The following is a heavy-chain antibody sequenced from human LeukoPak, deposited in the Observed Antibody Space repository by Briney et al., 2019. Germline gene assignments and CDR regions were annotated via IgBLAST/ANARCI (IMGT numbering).Heavy chain of an antibody. V-gene: IGHV4-34*01. J-gene: IGHJ6*03. CDR3: ARGRSGYDIHYYYYYYMDV. CDR1: GGSFSGYY. CDR2: INHSGST. Sequence: PSETLSLTCAVYGGSFSGYYWSWIRQPPGKGLEWIGEINHSGSTNYNPSLKSRVTISVDTSKNQFSLKLSSVTAADTAVYYCARGRSGYDIHYYYYYYMDVRGKGTTVTVSS. D-gene: IGHD5-12*01.